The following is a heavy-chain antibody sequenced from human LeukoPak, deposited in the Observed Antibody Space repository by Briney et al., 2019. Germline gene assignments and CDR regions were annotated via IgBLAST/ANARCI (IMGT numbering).Heavy chain of an antibody. Sequence: SQTLSLTCPVSGCSISSGSYYWSWIRQPAGKGLEWIGRIYTSGSTNYNPSLKSRVTISVDTSKNQFSLKLSSVTAADTAVYYCAGTAMPKGPYCFDYWGQGTLVTVSS. D-gene: IGHD5-18*01. CDR3: AGTAMPKGPYCFDY. J-gene: IGHJ4*02. V-gene: IGHV4-61*02. CDR2: IYTSGST. CDR1: GCSISSGSYY.